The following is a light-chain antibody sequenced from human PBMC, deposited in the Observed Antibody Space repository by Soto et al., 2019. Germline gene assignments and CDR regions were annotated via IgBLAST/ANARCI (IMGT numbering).Light chain of an antibody. V-gene: IGLV2-14*01. J-gene: IGLJ1*01. CDR1: RSEVGGYNY. Sequence: QSVLTQPASVSGSPGQSITISCTGTRSEVGGYNYVSWYQQHPGKAPKLMIYDVSNRPSGVSNRFSGSKSGNTASLTISGLQAEDEADYYCSSYTSSSLSFGTGTKVTVL. CDR2: DVS. CDR3: SSYTSSSLS.